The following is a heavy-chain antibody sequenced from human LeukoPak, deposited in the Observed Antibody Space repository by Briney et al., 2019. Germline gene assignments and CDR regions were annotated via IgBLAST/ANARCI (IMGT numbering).Heavy chain of an antibody. V-gene: IGHV4-34*01. CDR1: GGSFSGYY. CDR3: ARVDTAMVYGY. CDR2: INHSGST. Sequence: SETLSLTCAVYGGSFSGYYWSWIRQPPGKGLEWIGEINHSGSTNYNPSLKSRVTISVDTSKNQFSLKLSSVTAADTAVYYCARVDTAMVYGYWGQGTLVTVSS. D-gene: IGHD5-18*01. J-gene: IGHJ4*02.